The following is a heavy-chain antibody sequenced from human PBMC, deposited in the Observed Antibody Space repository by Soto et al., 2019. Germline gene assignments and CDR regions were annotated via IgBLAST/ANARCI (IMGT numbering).Heavy chain of an antibody. Sequence: QVQLVQSGAEVKKPGSSVKVSCKASGGTFSSYTISWVRQAPGQGLEWMGRINPILGIANYAQKFQGRVTITADKPPSTAYMELSSLRSEDTAVYYCAREARIVVVPAAHLDPWGQGTLVTVSS. D-gene: IGHD2-2*01. V-gene: IGHV1-69*08. CDR2: INPILGIA. J-gene: IGHJ5*02. CDR1: GGTFSSYT. CDR3: AREARIVVVPAAHLDP.